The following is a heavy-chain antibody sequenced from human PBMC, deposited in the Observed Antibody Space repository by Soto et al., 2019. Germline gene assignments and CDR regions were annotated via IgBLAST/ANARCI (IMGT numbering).Heavy chain of an antibody. V-gene: IGHV2-5*01. J-gene: IGHJ6*02. CDR1: GFSLSISGVG. Sequence: QITLKESGPTLVKPTQTLTLTCTFSGFSLSISGVGVGWIRQPPGKALEWLALVFSNDDKRYSPSLRSRHTTTNDTTKNRVVLIMSDIDPVDTTTYYCSHMRGSGLCAMDVWGQGTKDIFSS. CDR2: VFSNDDK. CDR3: SHMRGSGLCAMDV. D-gene: IGHD3-10*01.